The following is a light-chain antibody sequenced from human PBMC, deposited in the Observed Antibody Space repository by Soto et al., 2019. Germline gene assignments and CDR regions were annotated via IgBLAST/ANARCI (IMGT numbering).Light chain of an antibody. J-gene: IGKJ2*01. CDR1: QRVSNSY. V-gene: IGKV3-20*01. CDR3: QQHGRPPFA. CDR2: DAS. Sequence: EIVLTQSPGTLSLSPGDRATLSCRASQRVSNSYLAWYQQKPGQAPRLLIYDASTRAAGVPDRVTGGGYGTDFTLTISAREPEDFALDLCQQHGRPPFAFGQGTRLEI.